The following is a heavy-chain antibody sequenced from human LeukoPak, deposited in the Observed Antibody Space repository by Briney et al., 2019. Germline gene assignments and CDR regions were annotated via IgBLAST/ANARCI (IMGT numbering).Heavy chain of an antibody. Sequence: SETLSLTCTVSGGSISSYYWSWIRQPPGKGLEWIGYIYYSGSTNYNPSLKSRVTISVDTSKNQFSLKLSSVTAADTAAYYRARRLGYCSGGSCYENWFDPWGQGTLVTVSS. V-gene: IGHV4-59*08. CDR3: ARRLGYCSGGSCYENWFDP. D-gene: IGHD2-15*01. J-gene: IGHJ5*02. CDR2: IYYSGST. CDR1: GGSISSYY.